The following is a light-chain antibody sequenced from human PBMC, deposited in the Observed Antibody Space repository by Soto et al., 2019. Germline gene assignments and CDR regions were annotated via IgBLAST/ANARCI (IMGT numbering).Light chain of an antibody. CDR2: STN. Sequence: QAVVTQEPSLTVSPGGTVTLTCATSTGAVTSGYYPNWFQQKPGRAPRALIYSTNNKYSWTPARFSGSLLGGKAALTLSGVHPEDEADYYRLLYYGGQLVVFGGGTKLTVL. J-gene: IGLJ2*01. V-gene: IGLV7-43*01. CDR1: TGAVTSGYY. CDR3: LLYYGGQLVV.